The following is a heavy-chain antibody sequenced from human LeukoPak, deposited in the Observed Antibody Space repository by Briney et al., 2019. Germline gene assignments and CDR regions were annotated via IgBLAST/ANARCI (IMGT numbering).Heavy chain of an antibody. V-gene: IGHV4-59*01. CDR3: ARDERVGSSFQGFDP. CDR1: GGSISSYY. Sequence: SGTLSLTCTVSGGSISSYYWSWIRQPPGKGLEWIGYIYYSGSTSYNPSLKSRVTISVDTSKNQFSLKLSSVTAADTAVYYCARDERVGSSFQGFDPWGQGTLVTVSS. J-gene: IGHJ5*02. CDR2: IYYSGST. D-gene: IGHD6-13*01.